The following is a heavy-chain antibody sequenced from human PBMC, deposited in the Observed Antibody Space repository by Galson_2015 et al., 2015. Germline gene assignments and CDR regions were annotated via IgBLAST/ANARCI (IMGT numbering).Heavy chain of an antibody. V-gene: IGHV3-33*01. D-gene: IGHD3-22*01. J-gene: IGHJ4*02. CDR2: IWYDGSNK. CDR1: GFTFSSYG. Sequence: SLRLSCAASGFTFSSYGMHWVRQAPGKGLVWVAVIWYDGSNKYYADSVKGRFTISRDNSKNTLYLQMNSLRAEDTAVYYCARVPGYSSGYYYGPLDSGGQGTRSPSPQ. CDR3: ARVPGYSSGYYYGPLDS.